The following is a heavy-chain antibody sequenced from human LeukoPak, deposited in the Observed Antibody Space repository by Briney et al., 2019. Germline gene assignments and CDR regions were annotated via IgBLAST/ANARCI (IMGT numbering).Heavy chain of an antibody. V-gene: IGHV3-30*04. Sequence: GGSLRLSCSASGFTFSNHAIHWVRQAPGKGLEWVTVISSDGTNTYYADSVRGRFTISRDNSRDTLYLQMNSLRAEDTAVYYCGRDRTGSYYRDPDYWGQGTLVTVSS. CDR1: GFTFSNHA. CDR2: ISSDGTNT. J-gene: IGHJ4*02. CDR3: GRDRTGSYYRDPDY. D-gene: IGHD3-10*01.